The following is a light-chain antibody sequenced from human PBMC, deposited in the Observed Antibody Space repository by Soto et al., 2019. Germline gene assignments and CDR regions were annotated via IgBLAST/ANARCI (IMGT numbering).Light chain of an antibody. J-gene: IGKJ3*01. CDR2: GTS. Sequence: EIVLTQSPGTLSLSPGERAVLSCRASQSISRTYLAWYQQKRGQAPRLLIYGTSNRATGIPDRFSGSGSGTYFTLTISRLEPEDFATYYCQHLNNYPPFTFGPGTKVDLE. CDR1: QSISRTY. CDR3: QHLNNYPPFT. V-gene: IGKV3-20*01.